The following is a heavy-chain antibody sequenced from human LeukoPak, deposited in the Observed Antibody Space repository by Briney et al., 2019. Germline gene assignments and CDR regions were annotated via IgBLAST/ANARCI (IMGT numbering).Heavy chain of an antibody. V-gene: IGHV3-48*02. J-gene: IGHJ3*02. D-gene: IGHD4-17*01. CDR1: EFSVGSNY. CDR3: ARDTLLYADSPDAFDM. Sequence: GGSLRLSCAASEFSVGSNYMTWVRPAPGKGLEWVSYIGSSSSTVYYADSVRGRFTISRDNAKKSLYLQMNSLRDEDTAVYYCARDTLLYADSPDAFDMWGQGTMVTVSS. CDR2: IGSSSSTV.